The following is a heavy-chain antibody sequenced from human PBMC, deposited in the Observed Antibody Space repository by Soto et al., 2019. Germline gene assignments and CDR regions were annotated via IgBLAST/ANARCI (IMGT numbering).Heavy chain of an antibody. CDR2: IHYSGNT. D-gene: IGHD5-18*01. CDR3: AIQPGRYGHPTGSTC. J-gene: IGHJ4*01. Sequence: PSETVSLTCTVSGGPINSGSYYWGWIRQPPGKGLEWIGSIHYSGNTYYNPSLKSRVTISVDTSKNQISLKLSSVTAADTAVYHCAIQPGRYGHPTGSTCWGQGTLVTSPQ. CDR1: GGPINSGSYY. V-gene: IGHV4-39*01.